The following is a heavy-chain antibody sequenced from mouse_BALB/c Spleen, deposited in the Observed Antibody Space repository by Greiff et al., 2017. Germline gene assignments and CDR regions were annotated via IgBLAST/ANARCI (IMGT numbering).Heavy chain of an antibody. V-gene: IGHV1S29*02. J-gene: IGHJ3*01. CDR3: AKGGGNYAFPY. D-gene: IGHD2-1*01. Sequence: EVQLQQSGPELVKPGASVKISCKASGYTFTDYNMHWVKQSHGKSLEWIGYIYPYNGGTGYNQKFKSKATLTVDNSSSTAYMELRSLTSEDSAVYYCAKGGGNYAFPYWGQGTLVTVSA. CDR2: IYPYNGGT. CDR1: GYTFTDYN.